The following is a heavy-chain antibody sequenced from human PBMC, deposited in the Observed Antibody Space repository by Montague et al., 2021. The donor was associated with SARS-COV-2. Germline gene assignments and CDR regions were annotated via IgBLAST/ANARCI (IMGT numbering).Heavy chain of an antibody. CDR2: IDYSGST. D-gene: IGHD3-10*01. CDR1: GGSISSYY. V-gene: IGHV4-59*08. J-gene: IGHJ6*02. CDR3: ARVHPLWFGELLLDYYYYYGMDV. Sequence: SETLSLTCTVSGGSISSYYWSWIRQPPGKGLEWIGYIDYSGSTNYNPSLKSRVTISVDTSKNQFSLKLSSVTAADTAVYYCARVHPLWFGELLLDYYYYYGMDVWGQGTTVTVSS.